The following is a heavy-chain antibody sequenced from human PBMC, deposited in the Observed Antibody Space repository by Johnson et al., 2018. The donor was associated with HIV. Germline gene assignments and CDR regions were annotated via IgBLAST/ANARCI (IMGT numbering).Heavy chain of an antibody. D-gene: IGHD2-15*01. Sequence: QVQLVQSGGGVVQPGRSLRLSCAASGFTFSSYAMHWVRQAPGKGLEWVAVISYDGSNKYYADSVKGRFTISRDNSKNTLYLQMNSLRAEDTAVYYCASVVVVVDVHDAFDMWGQGTMVTVSS. V-gene: IGHV3-30-3*01. CDR2: ISYDGSNK. CDR1: GFTFSSYA. J-gene: IGHJ3*02. CDR3: ASVVVVVDVHDAFDM.